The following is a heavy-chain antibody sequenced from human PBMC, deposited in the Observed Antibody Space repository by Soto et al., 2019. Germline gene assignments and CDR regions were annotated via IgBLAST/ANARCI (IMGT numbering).Heavy chain of an antibody. D-gene: IGHD3-16*01. J-gene: IGHJ4*02. CDR2: IYYSGST. CDR3: ARHVLTAYIVYYFDY. V-gene: IGHV4-39*01. CDR1: AGSISSPHDY. Sequence: SETLSLTCTVSAGSISSPHDYWGWIRQPPGRGLEWIGSIYYSGSTYYNPSLKSRITISVDTSKNQFSLKLSSVTAADTAVFYCARHVLTAYIVYYFDYWGQGTLVTVSS.